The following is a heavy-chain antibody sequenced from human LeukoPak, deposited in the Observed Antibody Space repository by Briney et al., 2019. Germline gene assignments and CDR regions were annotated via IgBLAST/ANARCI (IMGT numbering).Heavy chain of an antibody. J-gene: IGHJ4*02. Sequence: SVTVSCKASGGTFSSYAISWVRQAPGQGLEWMGRIIPILGIANYAQKFQGRVTITADKSTSTAYMELSSLRSEDTAVYYCATLSPVPYWGQGTLVTVSS. V-gene: IGHV1-69*04. D-gene: IGHD2/OR15-2a*01. CDR1: GGTFSSYA. CDR3: ATLSPVPY. CDR2: IIPILGIA.